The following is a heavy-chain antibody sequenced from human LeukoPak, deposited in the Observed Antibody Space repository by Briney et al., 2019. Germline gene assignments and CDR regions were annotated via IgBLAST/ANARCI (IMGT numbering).Heavy chain of an antibody. V-gene: IGHV4-39*07. CDR3: ARASGPLKPYYYYYYYMDV. Sequence: NPSETLSLTCTVSGGSISSSSYYWGWIRQPPGKGLEWIGSIYYSGSTYYNPSLKSRVTISVDTSKNQFSLKLSSVTAADTAVYYCARASGPLKPYYYYYYYMDVWGKGTTVTISS. CDR2: IYYSGST. CDR1: GGSISSSSYY. D-gene: IGHD2-15*01. J-gene: IGHJ6*03.